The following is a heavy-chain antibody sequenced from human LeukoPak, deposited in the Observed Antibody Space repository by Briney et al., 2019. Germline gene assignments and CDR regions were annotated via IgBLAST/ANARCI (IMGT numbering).Heavy chain of an antibody. CDR1: GYTFTSYD. Sequence: ASVTVSCKASGYTFTSYDINWVRQAPGQGLEWMGWMNPKNANTGYAQKFQGRVTMTRNTSISTAYMEVTSLRSEDTAVYYCARGPPESSSSDYCGQGTLVTVSS. J-gene: IGHJ4*02. V-gene: IGHV1-8*01. CDR3: ARGPPESSSSDY. D-gene: IGHD6-13*01. CDR2: MNPKNANT.